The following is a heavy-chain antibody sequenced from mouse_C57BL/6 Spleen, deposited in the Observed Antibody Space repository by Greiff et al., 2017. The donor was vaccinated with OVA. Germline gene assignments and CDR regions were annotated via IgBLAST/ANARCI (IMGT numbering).Heavy chain of an antibody. CDR3: AMGYYDSYYYAMDY. Sequence: VQLQQPGAELVKPGASVKLSCKASGYTFTSYWMHWVKQRPGQGLEWIGMIHPNSGSTNYNEKFKSKATLTVDKSSSTAYMQLSSLTSEDSAVYYCAMGYYDSYYYAMDYWGQGTSVTVSS. J-gene: IGHJ4*01. V-gene: IGHV1-64*01. D-gene: IGHD2-3*01. CDR1: GYTFTSYW. CDR2: IHPNSGST.